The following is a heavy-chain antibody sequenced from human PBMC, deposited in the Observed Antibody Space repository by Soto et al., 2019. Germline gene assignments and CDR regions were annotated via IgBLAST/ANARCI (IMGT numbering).Heavy chain of an antibody. V-gene: IGHV3-74*01. Sequence: PGGSLRLSCVASEFTFSKYWMHWVRQAPGKGLVWVSRINMDGTKTAYADSVKGRFTVSRDNANNTLYLQMNSLGVEDTAVYYCARAYSYASRSYSVNWLDPWGQGTLVTVSS. CDR3: ARAYSYASRSYSVNWLDP. CDR1: EFTFSKYW. J-gene: IGHJ5*02. CDR2: INMDGTKT. D-gene: IGHD3-22*01.